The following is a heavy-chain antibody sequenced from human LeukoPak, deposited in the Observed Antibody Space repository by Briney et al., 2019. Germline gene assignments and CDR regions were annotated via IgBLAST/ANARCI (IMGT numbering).Heavy chain of an antibody. CDR2: VYTSGSS. CDR1: GASISAYY. D-gene: IGHD2-2*02. J-gene: IGHJ3*02. Sequence: SETLSLTCTVSGASISAYYWSWIRQSAGKGLEWIGRVYTSGSSTYNPSLMSRVSMSIDTSKNQFSLRMSSVIAADTAVYYCARGGAVVPAVIIDDAFDIWGQGTMVTVSS. CDR3: ARGGAVVPAVIIDDAFDI. V-gene: IGHV4-4*07.